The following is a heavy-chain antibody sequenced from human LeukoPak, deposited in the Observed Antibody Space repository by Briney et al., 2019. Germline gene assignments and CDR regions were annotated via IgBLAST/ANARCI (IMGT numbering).Heavy chain of an antibody. J-gene: IGHJ3*02. CDR1: GFTFSSYS. CDR3: ARDDTPSTIFGVVIIPDAFDI. D-gene: IGHD3-3*01. CDR2: ISSSSSTI. Sequence: GGSLRLSCAASGFTFSSYSMNWVRQAPGKGLEWVSYISSSSSTIYYADSVKGRFTISRDNAKNSLYLQMNSLRAEDTAVYYCARDDTPSTIFGVVIIPDAFDIWGQGTMVTVSS. V-gene: IGHV3-48*01.